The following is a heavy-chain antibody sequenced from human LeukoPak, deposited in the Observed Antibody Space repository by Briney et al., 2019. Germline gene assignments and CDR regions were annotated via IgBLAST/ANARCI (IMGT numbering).Heavy chain of an antibody. Sequence: GGSLRLSCAASGFTFSSYSMNWVRQAPGKGLEWVSSISSSSSYINYADSVKGRFTISRDNAKNSLYLQMNSLRAEDTAVYYCARDKQWLLDYWGQGTLVTVSS. D-gene: IGHD6-19*01. J-gene: IGHJ4*02. CDR2: ISSSSSYI. CDR3: ARDKQWLLDY. CDR1: GFTFSSYS. V-gene: IGHV3-21*01.